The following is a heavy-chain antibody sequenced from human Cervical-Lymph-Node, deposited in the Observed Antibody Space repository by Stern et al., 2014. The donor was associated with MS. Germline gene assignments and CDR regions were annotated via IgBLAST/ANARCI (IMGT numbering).Heavy chain of an antibody. Sequence: VQLVESGGGVVQPGRSLRLSCVASGVSFSSYGMHWVRQTPVKGLEWVAFIWSDGTNIYYADSVRGRFTISRDNSKNTLSLQMNSLRADDTALYYCARDTLAGLDWGQGTLVTVSS. CDR2: IWSDGTNI. V-gene: IGHV3-33*01. CDR1: GVSFSSYG. J-gene: IGHJ4*02. D-gene: IGHD6-19*01. CDR3: ARDTLAGLD.